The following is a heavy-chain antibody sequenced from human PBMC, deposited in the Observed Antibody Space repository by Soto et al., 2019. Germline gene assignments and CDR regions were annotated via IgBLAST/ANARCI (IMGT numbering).Heavy chain of an antibody. Sequence: QVQLQESGPGLVKASETLSLTCTVSGGSISSYYWSWIRQPPGKGLEWIGYIYYSGSTNYNPSLRDGVTVAVERSKSRCSRRLTSVTAADAAVCSWARQGDYNSFDYWGQGTLVTVSS. CDR2: IYYSGST. D-gene: IGHD4-4*01. CDR3: ARQGDYNSFDY. V-gene: IGHV4-59*08. J-gene: IGHJ4*02. CDR1: GGSISSYY.